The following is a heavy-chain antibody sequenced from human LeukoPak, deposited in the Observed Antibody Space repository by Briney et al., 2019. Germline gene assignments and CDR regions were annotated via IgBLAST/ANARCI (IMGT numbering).Heavy chain of an antibody. V-gene: IGHV4-59*01. CDR3: ARLMVYDLGRRYDAFDI. CDR1: GGSISSYY. D-gene: IGHD2-8*01. Sequence: SETLSLTCTVSGGSISSYYWSWIRQPPGKGLEWIGYIYYSGSTNYNPSLKSRVTISVDTSKNQFSPKLSSVTAADTAVYYCARLMVYDLGRRYDAFDIWGQGTMVTVSS. CDR2: IYYSGST. J-gene: IGHJ3*02.